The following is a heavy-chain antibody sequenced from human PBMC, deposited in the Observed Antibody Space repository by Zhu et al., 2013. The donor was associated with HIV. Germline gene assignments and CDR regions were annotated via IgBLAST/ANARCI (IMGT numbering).Heavy chain of an antibody. J-gene: IGHJ4*02. Sequence: VQLVESGGGVVQPGRSLRLSCAASGFTFSSYAMHWVRQAPGKGLEWVAVISYDGANKDYADSVKGRFTISRDNSKNRLHLQMNSLRAEDTAVYYCARDDHYYFDYWGQGTLVTVSS. CDR2: ISYDGANK. CDR1: GFTFSSYA. V-gene: IGHV3-30-3*01. CDR3: ARDDHYYFDY.